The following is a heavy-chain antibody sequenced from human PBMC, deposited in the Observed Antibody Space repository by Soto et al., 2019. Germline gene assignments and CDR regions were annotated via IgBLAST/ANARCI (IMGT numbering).Heavy chain of an antibody. Sequence: ASVKVSCKVSGYTLTELSMHWVRQAPGKGLEWMGGFDPEDGETIYAQKFQGRVTMTEDTSTDTAYMELSSLRSEDTAVYYCETDPNYYGSGSYFGYWGQGTLVTVPQ. D-gene: IGHD3-10*01. CDR2: FDPEDGET. V-gene: IGHV1-24*01. CDR1: GYTLTELS. CDR3: ETDPNYYGSGSYFGY. J-gene: IGHJ4*02.